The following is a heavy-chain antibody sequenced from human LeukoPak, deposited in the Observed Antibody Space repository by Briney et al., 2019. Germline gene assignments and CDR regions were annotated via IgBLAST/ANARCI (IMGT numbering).Heavy chain of an antibody. J-gene: IGHJ4*02. D-gene: IGHD3-10*01. CDR3: ARENSITMVRGPFDY. V-gene: IGHV3-74*01. CDR1: GFTFSNYW. Sequence: GGSLRLSCAASGFTFSNYWMHWVRQDPGKGLVWVSFINPDGSTTNYADSVKGRFTISRDNAKNALYLQMNSLRAEDTAVYYCARENSITMVRGPFDYWGQGTLVTVSS. CDR2: INPDGSTT.